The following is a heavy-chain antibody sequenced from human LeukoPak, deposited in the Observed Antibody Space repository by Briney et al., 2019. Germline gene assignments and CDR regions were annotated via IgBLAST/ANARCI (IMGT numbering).Heavy chain of an antibody. J-gene: IGHJ4*02. V-gene: IGHV1-18*01. Sequence: ASVKVSCKASGYTFTYYAITWVRQAPGQGLEWMGWTSTYNDGKNYAQSLQGRVTMTTDTSTNTAYMELSSLRSDDTAVYYCGAGHPRVDYWGQGTLVTVSS. CDR3: GAGHPRVDY. CDR2: TSTYNDGK. CDR1: GYTFTYYA.